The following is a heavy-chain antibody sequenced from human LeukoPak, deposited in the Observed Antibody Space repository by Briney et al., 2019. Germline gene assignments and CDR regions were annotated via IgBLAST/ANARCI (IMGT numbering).Heavy chain of an antibody. J-gene: IGHJ4*02. CDR1: AFTFRSYG. D-gene: IGHD5-18*01. Sequence: PGGSLRLSCAASAFTFRSYGMIWVRQAPGKGLEWVSTVSGSGGSTYYADSVKGRFTISRDNSNNTLYLQMNSLRAEDTAVYYCEKGAASRGYTYVANWGQGTLVTVSS. CDR3: EKGAASRGYTYVAN. V-gene: IGHV3-23*01. CDR2: VSGSGGST.